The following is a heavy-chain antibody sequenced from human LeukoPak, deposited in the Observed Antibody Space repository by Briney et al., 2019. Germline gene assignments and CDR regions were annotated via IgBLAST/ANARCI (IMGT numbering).Heavy chain of an antibody. Sequence: GGTLRLSCAASGFTFRKYGMNWVRQAPGKGLEWVSGISPSGGGTYYADSVKGRFTISRDDSKNTLALQMNSLRVEDTALYYCAQDIAWGAFGHWGQGTLVTVSS. V-gene: IGHV3-23*01. CDR1: GFTFRKYG. CDR3: AQDIAWGAFGH. J-gene: IGHJ4*02. D-gene: IGHD3/OR15-3a*01. CDR2: ISPSGGGT.